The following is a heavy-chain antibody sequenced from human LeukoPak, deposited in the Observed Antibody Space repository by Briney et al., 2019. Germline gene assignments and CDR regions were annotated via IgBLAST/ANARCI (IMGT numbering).Heavy chain of an antibody. CDR1: GDSISSGGYY. J-gene: IGHJ4*02. D-gene: IGHD1-26*01. CDR2: IYHSGST. V-gene: IGHV4-30-2*01. Sequence: TLSLTCTVSGDSISSGGYYWSWIRQPPGKDLECIGYIYHSGSTSYNPSLKSRVTISVDRSNNQFSLKVTSVTAADTALYYCARAGSYRYFDYWGQGTLVTVSS. CDR3: ARAGSYRYFDY.